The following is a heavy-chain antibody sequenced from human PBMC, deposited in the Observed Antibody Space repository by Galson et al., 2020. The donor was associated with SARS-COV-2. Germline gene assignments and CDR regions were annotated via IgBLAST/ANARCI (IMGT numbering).Heavy chain of an antibody. CDR3: AKGLAEAGNKGGFWFDP. CDR1: GYTLTELS. D-gene: IGHD6-13*01. V-gene: IGHV1-24*01. CDR2: FDPEDGET. Sequence: ASVKVSCKVSGYTLTELSMHWVRQAPGKGLEWMGGFDPEDGETIYAQKFQGRVTMTEDTSTDTAYMELSSLRSEDTAVYYCAKGLAEAGNKGGFWFDPWGQGTLVTVSS. J-gene: IGHJ5*02.